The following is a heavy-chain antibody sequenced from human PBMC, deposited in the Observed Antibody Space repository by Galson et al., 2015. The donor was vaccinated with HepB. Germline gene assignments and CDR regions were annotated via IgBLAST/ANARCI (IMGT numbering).Heavy chain of an antibody. CDR1: GDRVSSLNAA. D-gene: IGHD2-8*02. CDR3: ATMLSWWSFDS. V-gene: IGHV6-1*01. CDR2: TYYKSKWYY. Sequence: CLIPGDRVSSLNAACKCIRQSPSIGLEWLGRTYYKSKWYYDYAVSVKSRITINPDPSKNQFSLQLNSVTPEDTAVYYCATMLSWWSFDSWGQGTLVTVSS. J-gene: IGHJ4*02.